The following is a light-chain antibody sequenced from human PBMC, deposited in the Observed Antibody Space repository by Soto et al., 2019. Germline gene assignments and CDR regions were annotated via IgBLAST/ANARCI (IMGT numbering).Light chain of an antibody. CDR1: QTISSW. J-gene: IGKJ1*01. Sequence: DIQLTQSDSTLSGSVGDRVTTTSGASQTISSWLAWYQQKQGKAPKLLIYKASTLKSGVPSRFSGSGSGTEFNLTISSLQADDFATYYCQHYNSYSEAFGQGTKVDIK. CDR2: KAS. CDR3: QHYNSYSEA. V-gene: IGKV1-5*03.